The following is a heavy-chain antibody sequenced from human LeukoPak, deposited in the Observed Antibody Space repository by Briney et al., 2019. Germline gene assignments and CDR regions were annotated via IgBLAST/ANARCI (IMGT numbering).Heavy chain of an antibody. D-gene: IGHD5-18*01. V-gene: IGHV3-30*18. CDR1: GFTFSSYG. CDR3: AKGSDLGYSYGYEVYYYGMDV. Sequence: GGSLRLSCAASGFTFSSYGMPWVRQAPGKGLEWVAVISYDGSNKYYADSVKGRFTISRDNSKNTLYLQMNSLRAEDTAVYYCAKGSDLGYSYGYEVYYYGMDVWGQGTTVTVSS. CDR2: ISYDGSNK. J-gene: IGHJ6*02.